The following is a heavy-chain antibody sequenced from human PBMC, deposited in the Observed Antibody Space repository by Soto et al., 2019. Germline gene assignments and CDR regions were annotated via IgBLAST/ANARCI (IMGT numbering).Heavy chain of an antibody. Sequence: QVQLRASGPGLVKPSETLSLTCTVSGGSFDGYYWTWIRQPAGKGLAWIGRIYATWTPDHNPSLKSRLSMSLDTARRRFTLKLSSVTAADTALYYCAREDPAGVIDYWGQGARVTVSS. CDR1: GGSFDGYY. CDR3: AREDPAGVIDY. V-gene: IGHV4-4*07. CDR2: IYATWTP. J-gene: IGHJ4*02. D-gene: IGHD2-2*01.